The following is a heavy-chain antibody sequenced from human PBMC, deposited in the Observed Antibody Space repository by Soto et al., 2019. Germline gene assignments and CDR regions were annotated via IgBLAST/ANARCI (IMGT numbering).Heavy chain of an antibody. V-gene: IGHV3-64*01. CDR2: ISSNGGST. J-gene: IGHJ4*02. CDR3: ARSRCSGGSCYCFDY. D-gene: IGHD2-15*01. Sequence: HPGGSLRLSCAASGFTFSSYAMHWVRQAPGKGLEYVSAISSNGGSTYYANSVKGRFTISRDNSKNTLYLQMGSLRAEDMAVYYCARSRCSGGSCYCFDYWGQGTLVTVSS. CDR1: GFTFSSYA.